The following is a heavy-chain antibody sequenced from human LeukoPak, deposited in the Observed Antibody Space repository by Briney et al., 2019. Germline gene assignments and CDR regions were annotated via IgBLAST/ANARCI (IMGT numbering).Heavy chain of an antibody. J-gene: IGHJ4*02. CDR3: ARYDNGKDYFDY. V-gene: IGHV3-53*01. CDR1: GFSVTRNY. Sequence: GGSLRLSCAASGFSVTRNYVSWVRQAPGKGLEWVSLMYSGGGTSYADSVKGRSPISRDTSKNTLYLQMSSLRAEDTALYYCARYDNGKDYFDYWGQGTLVTVSS. D-gene: IGHD1-1*01. CDR2: MYSGGGT.